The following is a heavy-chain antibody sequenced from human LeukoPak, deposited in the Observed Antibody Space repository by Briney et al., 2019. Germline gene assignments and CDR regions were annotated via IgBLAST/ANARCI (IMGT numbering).Heavy chain of an antibody. CDR3: AREVVSIPSYFES. V-gene: IGHV3-53*01. Sequence: GGSLGLSCAASGFTVSSSYMYWVRQAPGKGLEWVSFFYRGEITYYAESVRGRFTISRDISKNTLYLLMNSLIPEDTAVYYCAREVVSIPSYFESWGQGTRVTVSS. CDR1: GFTVSSSY. CDR2: FYRGEIT. J-gene: IGHJ4*02. D-gene: IGHD2-15*01.